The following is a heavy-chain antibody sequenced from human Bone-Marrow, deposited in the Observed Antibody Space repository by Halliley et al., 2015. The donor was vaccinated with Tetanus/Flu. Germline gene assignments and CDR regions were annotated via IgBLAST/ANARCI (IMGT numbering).Heavy chain of an antibody. D-gene: IGHD2-2*01. CDR3: ATHPDVFLVPAAIGYFDY. J-gene: IGHJ4*02. CDR1: RFTTTNYA. Sequence: SLRLSCAASRFTTTNYAMSWVRQAPGKGLEWVSGISGSGGSTVYADSVKGRFTISRDISEKTLYLQMNSVRADDTAIYYCATHPDVFLVPAAIGYFDYWGQGALVTVSS. V-gene: IGHV3-23*01. CDR2: ISGSGGST.